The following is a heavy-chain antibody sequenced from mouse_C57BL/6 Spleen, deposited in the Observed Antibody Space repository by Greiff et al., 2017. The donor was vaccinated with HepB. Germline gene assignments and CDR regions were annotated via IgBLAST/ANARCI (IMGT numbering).Heavy chain of an antibody. CDR2: IYPGDGDS. V-gene: IGHV1-82*01. CDR1: GYAFSSSW. D-gene: IGHD2-4*01. J-gene: IGHJ2*01. Sequence: QVQLQQSGPELVKPGASVKISCKASGYAFSSSWMNWVKQRPGKGLEWIGRIYPGDGDSNYNGKFKGKATLTADKSSSTAYMQLSSLTSEDSAVYFCARSDYEDFDYWGQGTTLTVSS. CDR3: ARSDYEDFDY.